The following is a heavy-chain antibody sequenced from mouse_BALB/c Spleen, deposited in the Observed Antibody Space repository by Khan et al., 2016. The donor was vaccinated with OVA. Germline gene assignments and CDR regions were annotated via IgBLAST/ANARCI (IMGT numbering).Heavy chain of an antibody. CDR3: TRGGGGNRFAY. Sequence: QVQLQQSGAELVRPGVSVKISCKGSGYTFTDFTMHWVKLSHAMSLEWIGVISTYYGDATYNQKFKDKATMTVDKSSSTAYMELARLKSEDSAIYYCTRGGGGNRFAYWGQGTLVTVSA. V-gene: IGHV1S137*01. CDR1: GYTFTDFT. J-gene: IGHJ3*01. CDR2: ISTYYGDA.